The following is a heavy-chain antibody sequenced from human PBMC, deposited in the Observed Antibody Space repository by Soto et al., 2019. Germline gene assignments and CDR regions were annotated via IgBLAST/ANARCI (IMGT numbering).Heavy chain of an antibody. CDR1: GGSISSGGYS. V-gene: IGHV4-30-2*01. J-gene: IGHJ4*02. Sequence: QLQLQESGSGLVKPSQTLSLTCAVSGGSISSGGYSWSWIRQPPGKGLEWIGYIYHGESTYYNPSLKSRVTISVDRSKNQFSMTLSSVTAADTAVYYCARAEGGIFDYWGQGTLVTVSS. CDR2: IYHGEST. CDR3: ARAEGGIFDY.